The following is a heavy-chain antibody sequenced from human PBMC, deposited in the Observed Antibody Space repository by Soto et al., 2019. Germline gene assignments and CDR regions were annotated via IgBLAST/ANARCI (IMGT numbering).Heavy chain of an antibody. D-gene: IGHD3-3*01. CDR3: ARGVTIFGVVPQGGWFDP. CDR2: IYHSGST. V-gene: IGHV4-4*02. J-gene: IGHJ5*02. CDR1: SGSISSSNW. Sequence: SETLSLTCAVSSGSISSSNWWSWVRQPPGKGLEWIGEIYHSGSTNYNPSLKSRVTISVDKSKNQFSLKLSSVTAADTAVYYCARGVTIFGVVPQGGWFDPWGQGTLVTVSS.